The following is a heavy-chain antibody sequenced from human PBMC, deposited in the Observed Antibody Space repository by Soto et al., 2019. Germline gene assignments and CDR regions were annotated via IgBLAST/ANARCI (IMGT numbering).Heavy chain of an antibody. D-gene: IGHD2-21*02. V-gene: IGHV3-23*01. Sequence: EVQLLESGGGLVQPGGSLRLSCAASGFTFSSYAMSWVRQAPGKGLEWVSAISGSGGSTYYADSVKGRFTISRDNSKNTQYLQMNSLRAEDTAVYYCAIFRGAYCGGDCYAGFDYWGQGTLVTVSS. CDR1: GFTFSSYA. J-gene: IGHJ4*02. CDR3: AIFRGAYCGGDCYAGFDY. CDR2: ISGSGGST.